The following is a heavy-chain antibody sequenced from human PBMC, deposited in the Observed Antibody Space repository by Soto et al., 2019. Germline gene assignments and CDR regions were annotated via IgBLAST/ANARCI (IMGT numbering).Heavy chain of an antibody. V-gene: IGHV4-61*01. D-gene: IGHD6-13*01. CDR1: VVSVSSGPHY. CDR3: ARGRLTSGTIRAGTWGIHYYYGLEI. Sequence: PSETLSLTSSFSVVSVSSGPHYCSWIRQSPWERLEWIGYIYNRGNTKYNPSLKDRVTMSVDTSENQVSLKLSSVTTADTALYYCARGRLTSGTIRAGTWGIHYYYGLEISEQGTWVNLSS. CDR2: IYNRGNT. J-gene: IGHJ6*01.